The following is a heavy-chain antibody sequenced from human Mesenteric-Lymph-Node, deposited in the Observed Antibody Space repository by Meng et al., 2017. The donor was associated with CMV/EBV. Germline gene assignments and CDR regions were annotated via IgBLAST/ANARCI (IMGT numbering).Heavy chain of an antibody. CDR1: GFGFSAYA. J-gene: IGHJ4*02. CDR3: AQNPFGEGYNFY. V-gene: IGHV3-23*01. Sequence: GESLKISCAASGFGFSAYAMTWVRQAPGKGLECVSGITASGGNTYYADSVQGQFTISRDNSKNTLYLHMNSLRAEDTAIYYCAQNPFGEGYNFYWGQGTLVTVSS. D-gene: IGHD5-24*01. CDR2: ITASGGNT.